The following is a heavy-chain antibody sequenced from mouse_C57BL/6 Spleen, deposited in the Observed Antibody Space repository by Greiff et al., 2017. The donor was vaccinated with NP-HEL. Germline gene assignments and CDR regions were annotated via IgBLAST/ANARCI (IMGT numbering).Heavy chain of an antibody. CDR1: GYAFSSYW. CDR3: AREGYDYAFAY. CDR2: IYPGDGDT. J-gene: IGHJ3*01. V-gene: IGHV1-80*01. Sequence: VQLQQSGAELVKPGASVKISCKASGYAFSSYWMNWVKQRPGKGLEWIGQIYPGDGDTNYNGKFKGKATLTADKSSSTAYMQLSSLTSEDAAVYFCAREGYDYAFAYWGQGTLVTVSA. D-gene: IGHD2-4*01.